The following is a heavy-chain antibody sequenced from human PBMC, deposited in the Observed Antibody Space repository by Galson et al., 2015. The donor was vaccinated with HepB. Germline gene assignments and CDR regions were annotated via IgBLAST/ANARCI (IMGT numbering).Heavy chain of an antibody. CDR3: ARDTRPVEYSSSLGFDY. CDR2: ISSSSSYI. Sequence: SLRLSCAASGFTFSSYSMNWVRQAPGKGLEWVSSISSSSSYIYYADSVKGRFTISRDNAKNSLYLQMNSLRAEDTAVYYCARDTRPVEYSSSLGFDYWGQGTLVTVSS. V-gene: IGHV3-21*01. J-gene: IGHJ4*02. D-gene: IGHD6-6*01. CDR1: GFTFSSYS.